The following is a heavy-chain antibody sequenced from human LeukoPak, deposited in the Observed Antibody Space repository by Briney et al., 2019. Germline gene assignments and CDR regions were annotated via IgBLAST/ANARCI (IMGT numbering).Heavy chain of an antibody. CDR1: GGSISSGGYS. CDR3: ARANYYDSSGYDDHDAFDI. Sequence: SETLSLTCAVSGGSISSGGYSWSWIRQPPGKGLEWIGYIYYSGSTYYNPSLKSRVTISVDTFKNQFSLKLSSVTAADTAVYYCARANYYDSSGYDDHDAFDIWGQGTMVTVSS. D-gene: IGHD3-22*01. CDR2: IYYSGST. V-gene: IGHV4-30-4*07. J-gene: IGHJ3*02.